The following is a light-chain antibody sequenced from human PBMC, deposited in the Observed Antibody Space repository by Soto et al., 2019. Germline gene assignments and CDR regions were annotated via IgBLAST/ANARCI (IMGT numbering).Light chain of an antibody. J-gene: IGLJ1*01. CDR3: SSYTSRSSSTYV. V-gene: IGLV2-14*01. CDR2: DVS. CDR1: SSDVGGYNY. Sequence: QPALTQPASVSGSPGQSITISCTGTSSDVGGYNYVSWYQQHPGKAPKLMIYDVSNRPSGVSNRFSGSKSGNTASLTISGLQAEDEADYYCSSYTSRSSSTYVFGTGTKVTVL.